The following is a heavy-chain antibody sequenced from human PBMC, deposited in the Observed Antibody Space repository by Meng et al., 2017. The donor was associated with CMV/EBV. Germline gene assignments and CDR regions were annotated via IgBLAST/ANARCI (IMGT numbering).Heavy chain of an antibody. D-gene: IGHD3-22*01. CDR1: GGSFSSYY. Sequence: SETLSLTCAVYGGSFSSYYWSWIRQPPGKGLEWIGEINHSGSTNYNPSLKSRVTISVDTSKNQFSLKLSSVTAADTAVYYCASNAGGDSSGYYSYYYGMDVWGQGTTVTVSS. V-gene: IGHV4-34*01. CDR3: ASNAGGDSSGYYSYYYGMDV. J-gene: IGHJ6*02. CDR2: INHSGST.